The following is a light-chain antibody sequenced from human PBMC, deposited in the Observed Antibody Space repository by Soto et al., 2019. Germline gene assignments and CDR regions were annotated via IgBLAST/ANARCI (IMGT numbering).Light chain of an antibody. Sequence: DIVMTQSPDSLAVSLGERATINCKSSQSVLYSPYNKNYLVWYQQKPGQPPKMIISWASTRESGVPDRFSGSGSGTDFTLTISSLQAEDVAVYYCQQYYGTSPLTFGGGTKVDNK. V-gene: IGKV4-1*01. CDR3: QQYYGTSPLT. J-gene: IGKJ4*01. CDR1: QSVLYSPYNKNY. CDR2: WAS.